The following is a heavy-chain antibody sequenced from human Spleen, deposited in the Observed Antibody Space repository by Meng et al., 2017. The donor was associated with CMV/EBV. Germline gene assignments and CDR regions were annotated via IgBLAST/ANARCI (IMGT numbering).Heavy chain of an antibody. CDR1: GFTLDDYA. CDR3: AKDLGDARYGNFYGMDV. CDR2: INWNSDKI. D-gene: IGHD1-1*01. Sequence: GGSLRLSCVASGFTLDDYAMHWVRQAPGKALEWVSGINWNSDKIGYADSVKGRFTISRDNSKSSLYLQMNSLRAEDTAVYYCAKDLGDARYGNFYGMDVWGQGTTVTVSS. V-gene: IGHV3-9*01. J-gene: IGHJ6*02.